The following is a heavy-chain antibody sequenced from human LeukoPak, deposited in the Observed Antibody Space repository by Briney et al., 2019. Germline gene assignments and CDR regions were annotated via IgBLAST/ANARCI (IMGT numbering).Heavy chain of an antibody. CDR2: IIPIFGTA. D-gene: IGHD5-18*01. J-gene: IGHJ4*02. CDR3: ARSGYSYGYNYFDY. V-gene: IGHV1-69*05. CDR1: GGTFSSYA. Sequence: SVKVSCKASGGTFSSYAISWVRQAPGQGLEWMGGIIPIFGTANYAQKFQGRVTITTDESTSTAYMELSSLRSEDTAAYYCARSGYSYGYNYFDYWAREPWSPSPQ.